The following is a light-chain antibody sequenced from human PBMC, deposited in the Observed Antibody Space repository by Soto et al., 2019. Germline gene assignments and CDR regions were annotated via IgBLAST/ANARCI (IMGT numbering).Light chain of an antibody. CDR3: QQRNSWPPTFT. Sequence: EIVLTQSPATLSFSLGERVYIXCRASQSVGSFLAWYQQKPGQAPRLLIYDTSIRATGIPARFSGSGSGTDFTLTISSLEPEDFAVYYCQQRNSWPPTFTFGQGTRLEIK. CDR1: QSVGSF. J-gene: IGKJ5*01. V-gene: IGKV3-11*01. CDR2: DTS.